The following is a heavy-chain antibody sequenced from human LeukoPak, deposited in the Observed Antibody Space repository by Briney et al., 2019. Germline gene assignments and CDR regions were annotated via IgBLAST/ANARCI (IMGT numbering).Heavy chain of an antibody. CDR3: AKGQELDDGVFDS. Sequence: GRSLRLSCAASAFTFSGYGMHWVRQAPGKGLEWVAGLWYDGSNKFYGDPVKGRLTISRDNSKNTLYLQMNRLRVEDTAIYYCAKGQELDDGVFDSWGQGTLVTVSS. V-gene: IGHV3-33*06. CDR1: AFTFSGYG. CDR2: LWYDGSNK. D-gene: IGHD1-1*01. J-gene: IGHJ4*02.